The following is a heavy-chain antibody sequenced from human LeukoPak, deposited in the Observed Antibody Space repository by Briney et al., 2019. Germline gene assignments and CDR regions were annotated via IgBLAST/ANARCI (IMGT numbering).Heavy chain of an antibody. V-gene: IGHV3-21*04. Sequence: GGSLRLSFTASGFPFTNYAMSWVRQSPGKGLEWISSVGLTGGSIYYADSIKGRFTISRDNANNSVFLHMNSLRAEDTGVYYCAREYGGNSLDKWGQGVLVTVSS. J-gene: IGHJ4*02. CDR1: GFPFTNYA. CDR2: VGLTGGSI. D-gene: IGHD4-23*01. CDR3: AREYGGNSLDK.